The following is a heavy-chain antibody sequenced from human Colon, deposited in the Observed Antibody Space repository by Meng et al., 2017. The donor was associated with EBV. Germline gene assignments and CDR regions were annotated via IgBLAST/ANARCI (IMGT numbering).Heavy chain of an antibody. Sequence: PTQESGPGLVKPSETLSPTCTVSGGSISSNGYYWDWVRQPPGKGLEWIGAIYHSGSTSYNPSLQSRVTMFVDTSKNQFSLMLTSVTATDTAVYYCARRRGGSGRDCWGQGTLVTVSS. D-gene: IGHD3-10*01. CDR2: IYHSGST. CDR1: GGSISSNGYY. V-gene: IGHV4-39*01. CDR3: ARRRGGSGRDC. J-gene: IGHJ4*02.